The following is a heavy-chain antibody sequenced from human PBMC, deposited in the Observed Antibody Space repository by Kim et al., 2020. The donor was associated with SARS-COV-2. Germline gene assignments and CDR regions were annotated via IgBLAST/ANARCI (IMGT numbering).Heavy chain of an antibody. J-gene: IGHJ6*01. CDR1: GGSISSYY. CDR2: IYYSGST. D-gene: IGHD2-2*01. CDR3: ARDLGCSSTSCHTPYYGM. Sequence: SETLSLTCTVSGGSISSYYWSWIRQPPGKGLEWIGYIYYSGSTNYNPSLKSRVTISVDTSKNQFSLKLSSVTAADTAVYYCARDLGCSSTSCHTPYYGM. V-gene: IGHV4-59*01.